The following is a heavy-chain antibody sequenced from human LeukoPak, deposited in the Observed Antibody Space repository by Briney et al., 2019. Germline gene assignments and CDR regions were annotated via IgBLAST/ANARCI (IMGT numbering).Heavy chain of an antibody. J-gene: IGHJ4*02. CDR2: ISAYNGNT. CDR1: GYTFTNDG. V-gene: IGHV1-18*01. Sequence: ASVKVSCKASGYTFTNDGISWVRQAPGQGLEWMGWISAYNGNTDYAQKVQGRVTMTTDTSTATAYMELRSLRSDDTAVYYCARGDILKGFFDYWGQGTLVTVSS. CDR3: ARGDILKGFFDY. D-gene: IGHD3-9*01.